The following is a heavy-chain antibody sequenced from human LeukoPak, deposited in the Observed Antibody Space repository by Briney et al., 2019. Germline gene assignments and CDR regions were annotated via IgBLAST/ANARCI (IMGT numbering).Heavy chain of an antibody. V-gene: IGHV1-69*13. D-gene: IGHD6-13*01. CDR3: ANSIAAAGTDY. J-gene: IGHJ4*02. CDR1: GGTFSSYA. CDR2: IIPIFGTA. Sequence: SVKVSCKASGGTFSSYAISWVRQAPGQGLEWMGGIIPIFGTANYAQKFQGRVTITADESTSTAYMELSSLRSEDTAVYYCANSIAAAGTDYWGQGTLATVSS.